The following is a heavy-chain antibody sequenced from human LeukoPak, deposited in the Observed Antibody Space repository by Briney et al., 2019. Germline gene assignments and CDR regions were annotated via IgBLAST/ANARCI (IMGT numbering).Heavy chain of an antibody. J-gene: IGHJ6*03. CDR1: GGSFSGYY. V-gene: IGHV4-34*01. D-gene: IGHD3-22*01. CDR2: MNPSGST. Sequence: SETLTLTCAVYGGSFSGYYWTWIRQTPEKGLEWIGEMNPSGSTNYNPSLKSRVTISVDTSKNQFSLELSSVTAADTAVYYCARGRQDVTMIVVVMTAVSYYLDVWGKGTTVTVS. CDR3: ARGRQDVTMIVVVMTAVSYYLDV.